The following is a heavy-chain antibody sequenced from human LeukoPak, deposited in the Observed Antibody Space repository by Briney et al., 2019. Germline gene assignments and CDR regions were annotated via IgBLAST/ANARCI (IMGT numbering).Heavy chain of an antibody. D-gene: IGHD1-26*01. CDR1: GYTFTSYY. CDR2: INPSGGST. V-gene: IGHV1-46*01. CDR3: ARDPSGSNYSYYYYYMDV. J-gene: IGHJ6*03. Sequence: ASVKVSCKASGYTFTSYYMHWVRQAPGQGLEWMGIINPSGGSTSYAQKFQGRVTMTRDMSTSTVYMELSSLRSEDTAVYYCARDPSGSNYSYYYYYMDVWGQGTLVTVSS.